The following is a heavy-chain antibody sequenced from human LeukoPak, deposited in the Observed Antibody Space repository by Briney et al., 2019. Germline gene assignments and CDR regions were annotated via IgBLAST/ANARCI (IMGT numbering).Heavy chain of an antibody. V-gene: IGHV3-23*01. CDR1: GFTFSSYA. Sequence: QTGGSLRLSCAASGFTFSSYAMSWVRQAPGKGLEWVSDISGSGGSTYYADSVKGRFTISRDNSKNTLYLQMNSLRAEDTAVYYCAKTEQWLDDAFDIWGQGTMVTVSS. CDR3: AKTEQWLDDAFDI. J-gene: IGHJ3*02. CDR2: ISGSGGST. D-gene: IGHD6-19*01.